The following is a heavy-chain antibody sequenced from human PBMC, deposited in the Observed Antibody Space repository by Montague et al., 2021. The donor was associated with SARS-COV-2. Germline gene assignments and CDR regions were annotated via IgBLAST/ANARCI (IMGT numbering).Heavy chain of an antibody. CDR3: ARNPDRDLLTGTTSYGLGV. CDR1: GGSISTYF. CDR2: VSDSGTA. Sequence: SETLSLTCSVSGGSISTYFWSSILQPPGEGLAWIVWVSDSGTAKYNPSLDSRVTIIIDKSTNQFSLKLTSFTPAATAQYYWARNPDRDLLTGTTSYGLGVWGQGTTVIVSS. D-gene: IGHD1-7*01. J-gene: IGHJ6*02. V-gene: IGHV4-59*01.